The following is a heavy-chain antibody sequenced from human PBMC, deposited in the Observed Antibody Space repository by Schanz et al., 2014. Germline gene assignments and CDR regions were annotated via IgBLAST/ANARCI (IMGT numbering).Heavy chain of an antibody. CDR2: MSYDGSIK. J-gene: IGHJ4*02. V-gene: IGHV3-33*01. D-gene: IGHD3-22*01. CDR1: GFTFSSYG. CDR3: ARVHHYDPSGWGYFDY. Sequence: VQLVESGGGLVQPGRSLRLSCAASGFTFSSYGMHWVRQAPGKGLEWVAAMSYDGSIKYYADSVKRRFTISRDISKNTLHLQVTSLRAEDTAVYYCARVHHYDPSGWGYFDYWGQGALVTVSS.